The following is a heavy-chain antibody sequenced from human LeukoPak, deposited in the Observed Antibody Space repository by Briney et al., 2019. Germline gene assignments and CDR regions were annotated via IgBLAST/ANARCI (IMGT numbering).Heavy chain of an antibody. Sequence: GGSLRLSCAASGSTFSSYAMSWVRQAPGKGLEWVSAISGSGGSTYYADSVKGRFTISRDNSKNTLYLQMNSLRAEDTAVYYCAKAGIVVVPAATLGYFDLWGRGTLVTVSS. CDR2: ISGSGGST. CDR1: GSTFSSYA. V-gene: IGHV3-23*01. J-gene: IGHJ2*01. D-gene: IGHD2-2*01. CDR3: AKAGIVVVPAATLGYFDL.